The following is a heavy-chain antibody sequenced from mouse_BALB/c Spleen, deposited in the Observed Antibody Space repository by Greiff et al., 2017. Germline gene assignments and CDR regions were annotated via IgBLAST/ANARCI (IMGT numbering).Heavy chain of an antibody. J-gene: IGHJ3*01. CDR3: AREAYDVWFAY. V-gene: IGHV5-4*02. CDR2: ISDGGSYT. Sequence: EVKLVESGGGLVKPGGSLKLSCAASGFTFSDYYMYWVRQTPEKRLEWVATISDGGSYTYYPDSVKGRFTISRDNAKNNLYLQMSSLKSEDTAMYYCAREAYDVWFAYWGQGTLVTVSA. CDR1: GFTFSDYY. D-gene: IGHD2-14*01.